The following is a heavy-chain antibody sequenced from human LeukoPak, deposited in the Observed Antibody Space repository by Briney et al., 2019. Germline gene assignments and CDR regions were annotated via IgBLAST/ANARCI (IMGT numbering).Heavy chain of an antibody. CDR1: GFTFSHYW. CDR3: VMSDY. CDR2: IKQDGSEK. V-gene: IGHV3-7*05. Sequence: GGSLRLSCAVSGFTFSHYWVNWVRQAPGKGLEWVASIKQDGSEKYYVDSVKGRFTISRDNAKNSLYLQMNSLRAEDTAVYFCVMSDYWGQGILVTVSS. J-gene: IGHJ4*02.